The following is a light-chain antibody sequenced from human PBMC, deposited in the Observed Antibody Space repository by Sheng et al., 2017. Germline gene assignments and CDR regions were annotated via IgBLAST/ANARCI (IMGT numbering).Light chain of an antibody. Sequence: DTQVTQSPSSLSASVGDTVTISCRGSDYTVSNVNWYQQKPGKPPNLLIYGSSNLHSGVPSRFSGTVSGTDFTLTINGLQPEDFANYYCQQSFNVPYTFGQGTKLEIK. CDR3: QQSFNVPYT. J-gene: IGKJ2*01. V-gene: IGKV1-39*01. CDR1: DYTVSN. CDR2: GSS.